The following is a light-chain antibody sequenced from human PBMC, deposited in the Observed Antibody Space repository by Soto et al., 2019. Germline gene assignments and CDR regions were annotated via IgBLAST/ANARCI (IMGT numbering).Light chain of an antibody. CDR3: SSYTSSSTLV. V-gene: IGLV2-14*01. CDR1: SSDVGGYNY. Sequence: QSALTQPASVSGSPGQSITISCTGTSSDVGGYNYVSWYQQHPGKAPXLMIXDVSXRXXXVSNRFSGSKSGNTAALTIPGXXXXXXXXYYCSSYTSSSTLVFGGGTKLTVL. J-gene: IGLJ2*01. CDR2: DVS.